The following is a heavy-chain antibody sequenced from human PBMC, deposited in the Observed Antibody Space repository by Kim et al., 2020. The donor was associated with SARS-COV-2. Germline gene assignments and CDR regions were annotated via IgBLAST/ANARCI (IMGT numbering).Heavy chain of an antibody. J-gene: IGHJ4*02. CDR2: INPNTGDA. CDR1: GYTFIGNS. CDR3: ARGVYGAYHCSDD. Sequence: ASVKVSCKTSGYTFIGNSIHWARQAPGQGLEWMGWINPNTGDATYAQGFKRRFAFTVDTSISTAYLQLSSLGSEDTAVYYCARGVYGAYHCSDDSGQG. V-gene: IGHV7-4-1*02. D-gene: IGHD2-21*01.